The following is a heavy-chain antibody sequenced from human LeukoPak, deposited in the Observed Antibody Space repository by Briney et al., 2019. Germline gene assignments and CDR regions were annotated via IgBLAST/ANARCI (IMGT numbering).Heavy chain of an antibody. CDR2: IHPISGDT. Sequence: ASVKISCKASEYSFIYYIQWVRQAPGQGLEWMGWIHPISGDTTYAQRFQGRITVTRDASISTAYLDLRSQRSDDTAIYYCATYGPGYNWLYAWGQGTLVTVSS. J-gene: IGHJ5*02. D-gene: IGHD3-10*01. CDR3: ATYGPGYNWLYA. CDR1: EYSFIYY. V-gene: IGHV1-2*02.